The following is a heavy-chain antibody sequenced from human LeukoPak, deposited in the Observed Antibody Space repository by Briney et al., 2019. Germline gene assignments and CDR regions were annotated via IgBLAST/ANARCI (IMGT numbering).Heavy chain of an antibody. CDR2: INLIAGLT. V-gene: IGHV1-46*01. CDR3: ARQQGVQYLNFDY. J-gene: IGHJ4*02. D-gene: IGHD3-10*01. CDR1: GYTFTNYY. Sequence: ASVKVSCKASGYTFTNYYIHWLRQAPGQGPEWMGMINLIAGLTHYAPKFQGRVTVTRDTSTSTVYMELSSLGSEDTAVYYCARQQGVQYLNFDYWGQGALVTVSS.